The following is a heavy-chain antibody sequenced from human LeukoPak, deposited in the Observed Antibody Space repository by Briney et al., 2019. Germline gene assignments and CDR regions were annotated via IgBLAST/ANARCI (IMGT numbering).Heavy chain of an antibody. V-gene: IGHV3-11*04. J-gene: IGHJ3*02. CDR1: GFTFSDYY. D-gene: IGHD2-2*01. CDR2: ISSSGSTI. CDR3: ARGRSTSWVDAFDI. Sequence: GGSLRLSCAASGFTFSDYYMSWIRQAPGKGLEGVSYISSSGSTIYYADSVKGRFTISRDNAKNSLYLQMNSLRAEDTAVYYCARGRSTSWVDAFDIWGQGTMVTVSS.